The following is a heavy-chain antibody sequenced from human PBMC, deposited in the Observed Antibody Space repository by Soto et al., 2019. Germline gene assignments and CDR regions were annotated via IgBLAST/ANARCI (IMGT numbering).Heavy chain of an antibody. V-gene: IGHV1-46*01. CDR1: GYTFTSHY. CDR2: INPSGGST. J-gene: IGHJ4*02. D-gene: IGHD2-15*01. Sequence: ASVKVSLKPSGYTFTSHYMNRGRQAPGQGLEWMGIINPSGGSTTYAQKFQGRVTMTRDTSTSTVYMELTSLRSEDTAVYYCARDQVAGTYYFDYWGQGTLVTVSS. CDR3: ARDQVAGTYYFDY.